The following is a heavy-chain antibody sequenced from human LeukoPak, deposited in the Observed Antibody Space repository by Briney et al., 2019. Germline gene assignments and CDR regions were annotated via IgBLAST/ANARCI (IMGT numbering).Heavy chain of an antibody. CDR3: ARGRYYYDSSGPKGNAFDI. V-gene: IGHV4-34*01. J-gene: IGHJ3*02. D-gene: IGHD3-22*01. CDR2: INHSGST. CDR1: GGSFSGYY. Sequence: SETLSLTCAVYGGSFSGYYWSWIRQPPGKGLEWIGEINHSGSTNYNPSLKSRVTISVDTSKNQFSLKLSSVTAADTAVYYCARGRYYYDSSGPKGNAFDIWGQGTMVTVSS.